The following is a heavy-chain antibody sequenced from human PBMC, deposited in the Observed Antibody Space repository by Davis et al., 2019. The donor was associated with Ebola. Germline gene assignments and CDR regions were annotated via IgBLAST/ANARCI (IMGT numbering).Heavy chain of an antibody. V-gene: IGHV3-23*01. D-gene: IGHD4-17*01. CDR2: ISVRSIT. J-gene: IGHJ5*02. CDR3: AKVHPPTTVTTGWFDP. CDR1: GFIFSSYA. Sequence: PGGSLRLSCAASGFIFSSYAMSWVRQAPGKGLEWVSSISVRSITYHADSVKGRLTISRDNPKNTLYLQMNSLRAEDTAVYYCAKVHPPTTVTTGWFDPWGQGTLVTVSA.